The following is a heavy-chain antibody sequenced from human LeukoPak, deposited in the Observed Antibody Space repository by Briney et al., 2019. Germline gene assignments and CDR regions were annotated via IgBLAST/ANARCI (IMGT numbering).Heavy chain of an antibody. Sequence: ASVKVSCKASGYTFTSYGISWVRQAPGQGLEWMGWISAYNGNTNYAQKLQGRVTMTTDTSTSTAYMELRSLRSDDTAVYYCARDRYDTVLSSHWFDPWGQGTLVTVSS. D-gene: IGHD3-9*01. J-gene: IGHJ5*02. CDR1: GYTFTSYG. CDR2: ISAYNGNT. V-gene: IGHV1-18*01. CDR3: ARDRYDTVLSSHWFDP.